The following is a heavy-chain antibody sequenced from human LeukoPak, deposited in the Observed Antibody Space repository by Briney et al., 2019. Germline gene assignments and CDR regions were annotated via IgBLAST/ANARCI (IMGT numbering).Heavy chain of an antibody. J-gene: IGHJ4*02. V-gene: IGHV3-23*01. CDR2: ISGSGADT. D-gene: IGHD1-1*01. CDR3: AKGPRALDHSTHRFDY. CDR1: GFTFSSYW. Sequence: GGSLRLSCTASGFTFSSYWMSWVRQAPGKGLEWVAGISGSGADTYYADSVKGRFTVSRDSSRNTLFLQMDRLTVEDTALYYCAKGPRALDHSTHRFDYWGEGTLVTVSS.